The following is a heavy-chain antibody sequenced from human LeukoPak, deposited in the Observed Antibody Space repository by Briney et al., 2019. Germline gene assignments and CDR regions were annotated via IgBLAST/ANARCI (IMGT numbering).Heavy chain of an antibody. Sequence: PGGSLRLSCAASGFTFSSYGMHWVRQAPGKGLEWVAVISYDGSNKYYADSVKGRFTISRDNSKNTLYLQMNSLRAEDTAVYYCARDRWEGTFSDYWGQGTLVTVSS. V-gene: IGHV3-30*03. CDR3: ARDRWEGTFSDY. CDR1: GFTFSSYG. J-gene: IGHJ4*02. CDR2: ISYDGSNK. D-gene: IGHD1-26*01.